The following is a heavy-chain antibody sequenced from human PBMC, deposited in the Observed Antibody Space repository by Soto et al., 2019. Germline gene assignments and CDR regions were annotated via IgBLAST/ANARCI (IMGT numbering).Heavy chain of an antibody. CDR3: ARDRDYSKYYYYGMDV. Sequence: QVQLQESGPGLVKPSQTLSLTCTVSGGSISSGGYYWSWIRQHPGKGLEWIGYIYYSGSTNYNPSLKSRVTTSVDTSKNQFSLKLSSVTAADTAVYYCARDRDYSKYYYYGMDVWGQGTTVTVSS. J-gene: IGHJ6*02. CDR2: IYYSGST. V-gene: IGHV4-31*03. D-gene: IGHD4-4*01. CDR1: GGSISSGGYY.